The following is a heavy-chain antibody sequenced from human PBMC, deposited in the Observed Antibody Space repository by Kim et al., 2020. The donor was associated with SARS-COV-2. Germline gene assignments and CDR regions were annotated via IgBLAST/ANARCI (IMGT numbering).Heavy chain of an antibody. CDR3: AKESSDPWIPIYYYGMDV. D-gene: IGHD2-2*03. J-gene: IGHJ6*01. Sequence: GGSLRLSCAASGFTFSSYAMSWVRQAPGKGLEWVSAISGSGGSTYYADSVKGRFTISRDNSKNTLYLQMNSLRAEDTAVYYCAKESSDPWIPIYYYGMDVSGPGTTVTVSP. V-gene: IGHV3-23*01. CDR2: ISGSGGST. CDR1: GFTFSSYA.